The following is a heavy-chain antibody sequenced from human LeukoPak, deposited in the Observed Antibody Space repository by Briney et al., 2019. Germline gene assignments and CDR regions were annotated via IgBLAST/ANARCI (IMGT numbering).Heavy chain of an antibody. J-gene: IGHJ6*03. D-gene: IGHD6-19*01. Sequence: GASVKVSCKASGVTFSSYAINWVRQAPGQGREWMGGIIPIFGTTNYAQKFQGRVTITADESTSTAYMELSSLRSEDTAVYFCATSHYSSYWDNGPHYYYYMDVWGKGTTVTVSS. CDR1: GVTFSSYA. V-gene: IGHV1-69*13. CDR2: IIPIFGTT. CDR3: ATSHYSSYWDNGPHYYYYMDV.